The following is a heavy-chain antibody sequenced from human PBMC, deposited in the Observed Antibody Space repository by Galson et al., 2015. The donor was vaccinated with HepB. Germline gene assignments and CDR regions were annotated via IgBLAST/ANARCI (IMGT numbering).Heavy chain of an antibody. V-gene: IGHV1-46*01. D-gene: IGHD3-16*01. CDR2: VDPSGDRT. J-gene: IGHJ5*02. CDR1: GYTFTNYY. Sequence: SVKVSCKASGYTFTNYYIHWVRQAPGQGLECMGIVDPSGDRTTYAQQFQGRVTMTSDTSTSTVYMDLSSLRSDDTAVYYCASAACTYTTSCSPDFPWGQGTLVTVSS. CDR3: ASAACTYTTSCSPDFP.